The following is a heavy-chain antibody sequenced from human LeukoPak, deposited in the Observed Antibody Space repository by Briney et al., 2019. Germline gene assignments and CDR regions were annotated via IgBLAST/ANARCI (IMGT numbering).Heavy chain of an antibody. CDR3: ARDSSGWYHWFDP. CDR1: GCTFTSYD. Sequence: ASVKVSCKASGCTFTSYDIQWVRQATGQGLEWMGWMNPNNGNTGYAQKFQGRVTMTRNTSISTAYMELSSLRSEDTAVYYCARDSSGWYHWFDPWGQGTLVTVSS. D-gene: IGHD6-19*01. J-gene: IGHJ5*02. CDR2: MNPNNGNT. V-gene: IGHV1-8*01.